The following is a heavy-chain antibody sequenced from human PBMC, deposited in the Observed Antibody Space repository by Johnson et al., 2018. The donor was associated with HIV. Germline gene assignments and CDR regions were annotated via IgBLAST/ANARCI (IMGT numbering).Heavy chain of an antibody. CDR3: AKARRGYCSSTSCFAFDI. D-gene: IGHD2-2*01. CDR2: ISYDGSNK. V-gene: IGHV3-30*18. CDR1: GFTFSSYG. Sequence: QVQLVESGGGVVQPGRSLRLSCAASGFTFSSYGMHWVRQAPGTGLEWVAVISYDGSNKYYADSVKGRFTISRDNSKNTLYLQMNSLRAEDTAVYYCAKARRGYCSSTSCFAFDIWGQGTMVTVSS. J-gene: IGHJ3*02.